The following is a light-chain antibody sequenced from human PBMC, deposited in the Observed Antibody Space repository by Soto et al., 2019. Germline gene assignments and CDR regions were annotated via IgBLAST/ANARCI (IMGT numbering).Light chain of an antibody. CDR2: TND. CDR3: ASWDDRLGAVI. J-gene: IGLJ2*01. CDR1: KSNVGSTT. Sequence: QSVLTQPPSASGTPGQRVTIGCSGRKSNVGSTTVSWYQQRPRTAPRLLIHTNDQRPSGVPDRISGSKFGTAASLAISGLRSEDEAVYYCASWDDRLGAVIFGGGTKVTVL. V-gene: IGLV1-47*01.